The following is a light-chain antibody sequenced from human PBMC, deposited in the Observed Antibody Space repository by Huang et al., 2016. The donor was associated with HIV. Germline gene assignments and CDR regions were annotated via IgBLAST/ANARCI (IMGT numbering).Light chain of an antibody. CDR2: GTS. V-gene: IGKV1-39*01. Sequence: DIQMTQSPSSLSASVGDRVTITCRASQSISTYLNWYQQKPGQAPKRLIYGTSNLQSGVPSRFTGSGSGTVFILTITNLQPEDFATYYCQQTYSIRTFGQGTRVDI. CDR1: QSISTY. J-gene: IGKJ1*01. CDR3: QQTYSIRT.